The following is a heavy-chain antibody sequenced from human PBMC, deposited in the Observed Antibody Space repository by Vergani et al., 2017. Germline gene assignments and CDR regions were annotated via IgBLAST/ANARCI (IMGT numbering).Heavy chain of an antibody. CDR3: AKDISSGWYTGHAFDI. CDR2: IDWNSGSI. V-gene: IGHV3-9*01. D-gene: IGHD6-19*01. CDR1: GFTFGDYA. J-gene: IGHJ3*02. Sequence: EVQLVESGGGLVQPGRSLRLSCAVSGFTFGDYAMQWVRQAPGKGLDWVSGIDWNSGSIGYADSVKGRFTISRDNTKNSLYLQMNSLRAEDTALYHCAKDISSGWYTGHAFDIWGQGTMVTVSS.